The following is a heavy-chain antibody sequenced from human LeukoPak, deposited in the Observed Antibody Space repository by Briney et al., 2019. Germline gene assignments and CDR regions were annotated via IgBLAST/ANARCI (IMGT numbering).Heavy chain of an antibody. V-gene: IGHV4-31*03. D-gene: IGHD5-18*01. Sequence: SETLSLTCTVSGGSISSGGYYWSWIRQHPGKGLEWIGYIYYSGSTYYNPSLKSRVTISVDTSKNQFSLKLSSVTAADTAVYYCARSRIQLWNSPFDYWGQGTLVTISS. CDR2: IYYSGST. J-gene: IGHJ4*02. CDR1: GGSISSGGYY. CDR3: ARSRIQLWNSPFDY.